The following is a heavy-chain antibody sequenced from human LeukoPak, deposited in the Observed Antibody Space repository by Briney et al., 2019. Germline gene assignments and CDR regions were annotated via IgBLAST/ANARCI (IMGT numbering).Heavy chain of an antibody. CDR3: SGPRYSNSWRDAFDI. V-gene: IGHV4-39*01. J-gene: IGHJ3*02. CDR2: IYYSGST. CDR1: GGSISSSSYY. Sequence: SGTLSLTCTVSGGSISSSSYYWGWIRQPPGKGPEWIGSIYYSGSTYYNPSLKSRVTISVDTSKNQFSLNLSSVTAADTALYYCSGPRYSNSWRDAFDIWGQGTMVTVSS. D-gene: IGHD6-13*01.